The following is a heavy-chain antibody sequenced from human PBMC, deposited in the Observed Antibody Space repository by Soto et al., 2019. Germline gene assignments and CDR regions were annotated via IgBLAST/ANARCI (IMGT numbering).Heavy chain of an antibody. Sequence: TLSLTCTVSAGSINIGDYYWSLIRQPPGKGLEWIGYIYYSGSTYYNPSLKSRVTISVDTSKNQFSLKLSSVTAADTAVYYCARAGILWFGMDVWGQGTTVTVSS. V-gene: IGHV4-30-4*01. D-gene: IGHD3-10*01. J-gene: IGHJ6*02. CDR3: ARAGILWFGMDV. CDR2: IYYSGST. CDR1: AGSINIGDYY.